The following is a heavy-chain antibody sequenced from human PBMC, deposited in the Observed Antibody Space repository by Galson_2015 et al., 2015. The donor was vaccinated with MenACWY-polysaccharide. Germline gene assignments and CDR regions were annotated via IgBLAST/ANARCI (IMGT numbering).Heavy chain of an antibody. D-gene: IGHD1-7*01. CDR2: ISASST. Sequence: SLRLSCAASGFTFSSYAMSWVRQAPGKGLEWVSTISASSTYYADSVKGRFTISRDNSKNTLYLQMNSLRAEDTAVYYCAKDITGSTGGYFYYGLDVWGQGTAVTVSS. J-gene: IGHJ6*02. V-gene: IGHV3-23*01. CDR3: AKDITGSTGGYFYYGLDV. CDR1: GFTFSSYA.